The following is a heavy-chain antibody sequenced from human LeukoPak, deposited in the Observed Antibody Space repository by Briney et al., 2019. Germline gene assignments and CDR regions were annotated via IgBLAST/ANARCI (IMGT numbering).Heavy chain of an antibody. D-gene: IGHD5-12*01. CDR3: ARSVSAYAGRGWFDP. CDR1: GGSIRSLGYS. J-gene: IGHJ5*02. CDR2: RYYTETT. V-gene: IGHV4-39*07. Sequence: SETLSLTCRVSGGSIRSLGYSWGWIRQPPGKGLEGVASRYYTETTYYNPSLKSRITMSVDTSKTQFSLNLTSVTAADTAVFYCARSVSAYAGRGWFDPWGQGTLVTVSS.